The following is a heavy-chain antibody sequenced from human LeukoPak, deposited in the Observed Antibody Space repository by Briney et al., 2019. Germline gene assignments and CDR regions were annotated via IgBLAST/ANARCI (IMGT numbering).Heavy chain of an antibody. V-gene: IGHV1-46*01. Sequence: GASVKVSCKASGYTFTSYYMHWVRQAPGQGLEWMGIINPSGGSTSYAQKFQGRVTMTRDMSTSTVYMELSSLRSEDTAVYYCAREPVYYFDSSGYSDAFDIWGQGTMVTVSS. J-gene: IGHJ3*02. D-gene: IGHD3-22*01. CDR3: AREPVYYFDSSGYSDAFDI. CDR2: INPSGGST. CDR1: GYTFTSYY.